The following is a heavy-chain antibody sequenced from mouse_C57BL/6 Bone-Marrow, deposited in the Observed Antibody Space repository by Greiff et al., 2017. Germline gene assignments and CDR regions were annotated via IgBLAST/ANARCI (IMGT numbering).Heavy chain of an antibody. J-gene: IGHJ4*01. CDR3: ARGLLSYYAMDY. Sequence: VQLQQPGAELVKPGASVKLSCKASGYTFTSYWMHWVKQRPGQGLEWIGMIHPNSGSTNYNEKFKSKATLTVDKSSSTSYMQLSSLTSEDSAVYYCARGLLSYYAMDYWGQGTSVTVSS. D-gene: IGHD2-12*01. CDR1: GYTFTSYW. CDR2: IHPNSGST. V-gene: IGHV1-64*01.